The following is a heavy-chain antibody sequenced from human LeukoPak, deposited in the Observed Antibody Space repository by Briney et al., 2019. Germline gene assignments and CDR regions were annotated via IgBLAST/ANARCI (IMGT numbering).Heavy chain of an antibody. CDR3: ARSSGSGSYYNFDY. J-gene: IGHJ4*02. V-gene: IGHV4-59*01. Sequence: SETLSLTCTASGGSISSYYWSWIRQPPGKGLEWIGYIYYSGSTNYNPSLKSRVTISVDTSKNQFSLKLSSVTAADTAVYYCARSSGSGSYYNFDYWGQGTLVTVSS. CDR1: GGSISSYY. D-gene: IGHD3-10*01. CDR2: IYYSGST.